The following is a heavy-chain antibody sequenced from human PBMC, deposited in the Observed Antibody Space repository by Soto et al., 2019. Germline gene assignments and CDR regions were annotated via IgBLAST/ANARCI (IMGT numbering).Heavy chain of an antibody. Sequence: PSETLSLTCTVSGGSISSYYWSWIRQPPGKGLEWIGYIYYSGSTNYNPSLKSRVTISVDTSKNQFSLKLSSVTAADTAVYYCARHVSTIAAAGSRWFDPWGQGTLVTVSS. CDR2: IYYSGST. V-gene: IGHV4-59*08. CDR1: GGSISSYY. CDR3: ARHVSTIAAAGSRWFDP. D-gene: IGHD6-13*01. J-gene: IGHJ5*02.